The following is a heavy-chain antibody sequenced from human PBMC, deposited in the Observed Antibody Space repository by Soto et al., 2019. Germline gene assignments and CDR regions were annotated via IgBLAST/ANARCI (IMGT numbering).Heavy chain of an antibody. CDR2: ISYDGSNK. Sequence: GGSLRLSCAASGFTFSSYGMHWVRQAPGKGLEWVAVISYDGSNKYYADSVKGRFTISRDNSKNTLYLQMNSLRAEDTAVYYCAKDSLHSSSWRYYGMDVWGQGTTVTVSS. V-gene: IGHV3-30*18. CDR1: GFTFSSYG. D-gene: IGHD6-13*01. J-gene: IGHJ6*02. CDR3: AKDSLHSSSWRYYGMDV.